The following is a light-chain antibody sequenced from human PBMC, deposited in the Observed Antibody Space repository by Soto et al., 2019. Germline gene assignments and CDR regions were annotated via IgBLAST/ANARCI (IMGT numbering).Light chain of an antibody. CDR2: DAS. CDR1: QSISSW. Sequence: DIQMTQSPSTLSAYVGDRVTITCRASQSISSWLSWYQQKPGKAPKLLIYDASSLESGVPSRFSGSGSGTEFTLTISSLQPDEFATYYFQQYNSYLWTFGQGNKLEI. CDR3: QQYNSYLWT. V-gene: IGKV1-5*01. J-gene: IGKJ1*01.